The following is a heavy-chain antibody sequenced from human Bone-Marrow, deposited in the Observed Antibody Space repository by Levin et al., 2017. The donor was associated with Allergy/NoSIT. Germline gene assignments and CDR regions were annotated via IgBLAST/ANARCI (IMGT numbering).Heavy chain of an antibody. CDR1: GGSISSGNDY. V-gene: IGHV4-39*01. CDR3: ARHSQVDAFDL. CDR2: VYYTAHT. J-gene: IGHJ3*01. D-gene: IGHD2-15*01. Sequence: SETLSLTCTVSGGSISSGNDYWAWVRQPPGKGLEWIGNVYYTAHTFYNSSLESRVTISVDTSHNQFSLRLTSVTAADTALYFCARHSQVDAFDLWGQGTMVSVSS.